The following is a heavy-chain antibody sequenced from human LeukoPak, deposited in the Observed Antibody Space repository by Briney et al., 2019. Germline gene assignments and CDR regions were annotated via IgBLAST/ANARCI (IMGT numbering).Heavy chain of an antibody. CDR2: INTDGTST. CDR3: ARGGLEPVDY. J-gene: IGHJ4*02. Sequence: PGGSLRLSCAASGFTFSIYWMHWLRQAPGKGLAWVSRINTDGTSTSYADSVKGRFTISRDNAKNTLYLQMNSLRADDTAVYYCARGGLEPVDYWGPGTLVTVSS. V-gene: IGHV3-74*01. CDR1: GFTFSIYW. D-gene: IGHD1-1*01.